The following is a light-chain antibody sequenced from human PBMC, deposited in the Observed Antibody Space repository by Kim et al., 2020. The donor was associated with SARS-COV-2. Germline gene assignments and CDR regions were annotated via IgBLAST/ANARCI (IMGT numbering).Light chain of an antibody. CDR2: QDS. V-gene: IGLV3-1*01. Sequence: SYELTQPPSVSVSPGQTASITCSGDKLGDKYACWYQQKPGQSPVLVIYQDSKRPSGIPERFPGSNSGNTATLTISGTQAVDEADYYCQAWDSSAVVFGGGTQLTVL. J-gene: IGLJ2*01. CDR1: KLGDKY. CDR3: QAWDSSAVV.